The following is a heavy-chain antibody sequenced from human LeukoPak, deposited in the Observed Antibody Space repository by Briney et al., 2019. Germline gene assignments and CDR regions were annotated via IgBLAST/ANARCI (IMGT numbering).Heavy chain of an antibody. CDR2: IYTSGST. D-gene: IGHD3-22*01. J-gene: IGHJ4*02. Sequence: SETLSLTCSVSGGSIRNYFWSWIRQPAGKGLEWIGRIYTSGSTDYNPSLRSRVTMSVDTSRNQFSLKLTSVTAADTAVYYCARESKSYDGSGFYHDYWGQGTLVTVSS. CDR3: ARESKSYDGSGFYHDY. V-gene: IGHV4-4*07. CDR1: GGSIRNYF.